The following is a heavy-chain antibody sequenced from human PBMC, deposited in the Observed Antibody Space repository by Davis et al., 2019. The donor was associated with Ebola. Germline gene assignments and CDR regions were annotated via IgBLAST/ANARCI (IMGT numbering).Heavy chain of an antibody. D-gene: IGHD1-26*01. V-gene: IGHV4-39*01. CDR2: ISYTGST. Sequence: MPSETLSLTCSVSGGSIRNSNYYGAWIRQPPGKGLEWIASISYTGSTFFNASLRSRVTISVDTSNNQFSVKLNSVTAADTALYFCALHIVGTTRVLDYWGLGTLVTVSS. CDR1: GGSIRNSNYY. J-gene: IGHJ4*02. CDR3: ALHIVGTTRVLDY.